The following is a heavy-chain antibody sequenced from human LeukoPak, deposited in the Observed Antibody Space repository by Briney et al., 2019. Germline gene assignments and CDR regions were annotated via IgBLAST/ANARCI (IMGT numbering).Heavy chain of an antibody. Sequence: GGSLRLPCAASGFTFSSYWMHWVRHAPGKGLVWVSRINSDGSSTSYADSVKGRFTISRDNATTSLYLHMISLRAADTAVYYCATGRVTDSFDIWGQGTMVTVSS. D-gene: IGHD3-9*01. J-gene: IGHJ3*02. CDR3: ATGRVTDSFDI. CDR2: INSDGSST. V-gene: IGHV3-74*01. CDR1: GFTFSSYW.